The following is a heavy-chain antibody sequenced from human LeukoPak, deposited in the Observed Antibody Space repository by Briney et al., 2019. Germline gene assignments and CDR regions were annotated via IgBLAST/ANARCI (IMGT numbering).Heavy chain of an antibody. Sequence: SETLSLTCTVSGGSISSYYWSWIRQPAGKGLEWIGRIYGSGNTNYNPSLKSRVTMSVDTSKYQFSLKLSSVTAADTAVYYCARLIVRGSHSSGWNRSTMSNWFFDLWGRGTLVTVSS. V-gene: IGHV4-4*07. CDR2: IYGSGNT. D-gene: IGHD6-19*01. CDR1: GGSISSYY. J-gene: IGHJ2*01. CDR3: ARLIVRGSHSSGWNRSTMSNWFFDL.